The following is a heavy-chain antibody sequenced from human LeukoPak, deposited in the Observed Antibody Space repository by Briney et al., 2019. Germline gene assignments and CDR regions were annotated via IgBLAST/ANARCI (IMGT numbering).Heavy chain of an antibody. D-gene: IGHD4-17*01. V-gene: IGHV3-23*01. Sequence: GGSLRLSCAASGFTFSTFAMTWVRQAPGKGLEWVSSITGNHGATYNIDSVKGRFTISRDNSQNTLYLQMNSLRAEDTAVYYCTKDPNGDYVGAFDPWGQGTLLTLSS. CDR3: TKDPNGDYVGAFDP. CDR2: ITGNHGAT. CDR1: GFTFSTFA. J-gene: IGHJ5*02.